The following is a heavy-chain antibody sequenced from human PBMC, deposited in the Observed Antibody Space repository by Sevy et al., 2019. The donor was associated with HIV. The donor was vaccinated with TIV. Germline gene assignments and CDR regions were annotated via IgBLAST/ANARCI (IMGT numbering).Heavy chain of an antibody. CDR3: ARSVVGASFRLDY. CDR2: INPNSGGT. CDR1: GYAFTDYY. V-gene: IGHV1-2*06. Sequence: ASVKVSCKASGYAFTDYYIHLVRQAPGQGLEWMGRINPNSGGTNSAQKFQGRVTMTRDTSIDTAYMELSGLTSDDTAVYYCARSVVGASFRLDYWAQGTLVTVSS. D-gene: IGHD1-26*01. J-gene: IGHJ4*02.